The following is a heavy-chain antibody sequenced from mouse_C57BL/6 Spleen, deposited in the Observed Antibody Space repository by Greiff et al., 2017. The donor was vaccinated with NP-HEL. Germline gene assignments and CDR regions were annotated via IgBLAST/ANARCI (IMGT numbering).Heavy chain of an antibody. Sequence: QVQLKESGAELVKPGASVKLSCKASGYAFSSYWMNWVKQRPGKGLEWIGQIYPGDGDTNYNRKFKGKATLTVDKSSSTAYMQLSSLTSEDSAVYFGAREYFDVWGTGTTVTVSS. CDR3: AREYFDV. V-gene: IGHV1-80*01. J-gene: IGHJ1*03. CDR1: GYAFSSYW. CDR2: IYPGDGDT.